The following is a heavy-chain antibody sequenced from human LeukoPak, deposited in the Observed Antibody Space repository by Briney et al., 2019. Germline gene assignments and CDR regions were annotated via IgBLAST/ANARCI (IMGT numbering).Heavy chain of an antibody. V-gene: IGHV3-30*01. D-gene: IGHD2-15*01. CDR3: ARARTYCSGGSCYYYYYLDV. J-gene: IGHJ6*03. Sequence: GGSLRLSCAASGFTFTNYAMHWVRQAPGKGLEWVAVISHDGSNEYYVDSVKGRFTISRDTSKNTVYLQMNSLRAEDTTVYYCARARTYCSGGSCYYYYYLDVWGKGTTVTVSS. CDR1: GFTFTNYA. CDR2: ISHDGSNE.